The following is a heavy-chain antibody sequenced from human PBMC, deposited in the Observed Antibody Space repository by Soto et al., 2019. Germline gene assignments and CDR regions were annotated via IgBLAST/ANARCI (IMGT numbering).Heavy chain of an antibody. V-gene: IGHV4-59*08. D-gene: IGHD6-6*01. CDR1: GGSISSYY. CDR3: ARHPSSSGYYYYMDV. Sequence: SETLSLTCTVSGGSISSYYWSWIRQPPGKGLEWIGYIYYSGSTNYNPSLKSRVTISVDTSKNQFSLKLSSVTAADTAVYYCARHPSSSGYYYYMDVWGKGTXVTVSS. CDR2: IYYSGST. J-gene: IGHJ6*03.